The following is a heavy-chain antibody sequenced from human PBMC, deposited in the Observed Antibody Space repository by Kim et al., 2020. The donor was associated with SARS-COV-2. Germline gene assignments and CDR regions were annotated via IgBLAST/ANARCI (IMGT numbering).Heavy chain of an antibody. Sequence: ASVKVSCKASGYTFTSYDINWVRQATGQGLEWMGWMNPNSGNTGYAQKFQGRVTMTRNTSISTAYMELSSLRSEDTAVYYCARSASNYDILTGYSGGMDVWGQGTTVTVSS. CDR2: MNPNSGNT. CDR1: GYTFTSYD. V-gene: IGHV1-8*02. CDR3: ARSASNYDILTGYSGGMDV. J-gene: IGHJ6*02. D-gene: IGHD3-9*01.